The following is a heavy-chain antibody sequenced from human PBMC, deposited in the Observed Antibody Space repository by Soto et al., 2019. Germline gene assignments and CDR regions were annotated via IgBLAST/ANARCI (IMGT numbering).Heavy chain of an antibody. CDR1: GFTFSSYA. CDR2: ISGSGGST. CDR3: AKGGLCSSTSCYLNWFDP. Sequence: GGSLRLSCAASGFTFSSYAMSWVRQAPGKGLEWVSAISGSGGSTYYADPVKSRLTISRDNSKNTQYLQMNSLRAEDTAVYYCAKGGLCSSTSCYLNWFDPWGQGTLVTVSS. D-gene: IGHD2-2*01. V-gene: IGHV3-23*01. J-gene: IGHJ5*02.